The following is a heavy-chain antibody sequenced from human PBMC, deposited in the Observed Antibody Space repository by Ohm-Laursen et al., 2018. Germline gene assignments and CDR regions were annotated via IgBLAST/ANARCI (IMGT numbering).Heavy chain of an antibody. J-gene: IGHJ4*02. D-gene: IGHD5-18*01. Sequence: SLRLSCAASGFTFDDYAMHWVRQAPGKGLEWVSGISWNSGSIGYADSVKGRFTISRDNAKNTLYLQMNSLRAEDTAVYYCARYSYGPFDYWGQGTLVTVSS. CDR1: GFTFDDYA. CDR3: ARYSYGPFDY. CDR2: ISWNSGSI. V-gene: IGHV3-9*01.